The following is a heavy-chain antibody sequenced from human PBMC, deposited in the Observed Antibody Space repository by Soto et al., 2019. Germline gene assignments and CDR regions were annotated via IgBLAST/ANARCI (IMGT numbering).Heavy chain of an antibody. J-gene: IGHJ4*02. V-gene: IGHV4-59*01. CDR1: GGSISSYY. CDR3: ARDDRDNFDF. Sequence: SETLSLTCTVSGGSISSYYWSWIRQSPGKGLEWIGYIYYSGSTNYNPSLRSRVTISVDTSKNQFSLKLSSVTAADTAVYYCARDDRDNFDFWGQGTLVTVSS. CDR2: IYYSGST.